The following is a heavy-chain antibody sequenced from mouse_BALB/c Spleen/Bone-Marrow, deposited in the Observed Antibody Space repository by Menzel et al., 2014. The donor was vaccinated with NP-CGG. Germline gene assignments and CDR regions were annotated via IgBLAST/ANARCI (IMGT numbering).Heavy chain of an antibody. Sequence: LVKTGASVKISCKASGYSFTGYYMHWVKQSPGKSLEWIGYISCYNGATRYNEKFKGKATFTVDTSSSTAYMQFNSLTSEDSAVYYCVKEVYGNPFDYWGQGTLVTVSA. V-gene: IGHV1S34*01. CDR2: ISCYNGAT. J-gene: IGHJ3*01. CDR3: VKEVYGNPFDY. D-gene: IGHD2-1*01. CDR1: GYSFTGYY.